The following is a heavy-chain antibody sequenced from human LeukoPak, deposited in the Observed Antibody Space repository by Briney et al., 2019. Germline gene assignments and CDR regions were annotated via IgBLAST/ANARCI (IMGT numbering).Heavy chain of an antibody. Sequence: GGPLRLSCEVSGFTVSTNYMSWLRQAPGKGLEWVSVIYRGGSTYYADSVKCRFTISRDNSKNTLHLQMNSLRDEDTAMYYCAKEGGSYYIDNWGQGTLVTVSS. D-gene: IGHD1-26*01. V-gene: IGHV3-53*01. CDR1: GFTVSTNY. CDR3: AKEGGSYYIDN. J-gene: IGHJ4*02. CDR2: IYRGGST.